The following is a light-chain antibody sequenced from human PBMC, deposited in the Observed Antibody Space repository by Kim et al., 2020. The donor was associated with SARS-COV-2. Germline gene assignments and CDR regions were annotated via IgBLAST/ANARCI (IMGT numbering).Light chain of an antibody. J-gene: IGLJ2*01. V-gene: IGLV3-1*01. CDR2: QDR. CDR1: KLGDKY. Sequence: VSPGQTANITCSGDKLGDKYACWYQQKPGQSPVLVIYQDRKRPSGIPERFSGSNSGNTATLTISGTQAMDEADYYCQAWDSSTDVVFGGGTQLTVL. CDR3: QAWDSSTDVV.